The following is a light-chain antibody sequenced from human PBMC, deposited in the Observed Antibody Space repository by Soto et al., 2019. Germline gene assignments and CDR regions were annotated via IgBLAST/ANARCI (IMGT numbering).Light chain of an antibody. J-gene: IGLJ3*02. CDR1: SSDVGDYNY. Sequence: QSALTQPRSVSGSPGQSVTISCTGTSSDVGDYNYVFWYQQYPGKAPKLVIYDVSKRPSGVPDRFSGSKSGNTASLTISGLQAEDEADYYCCSFAGSYTFWVFGGGTKVTVL. CDR2: DVS. V-gene: IGLV2-11*01. CDR3: CSFAGSYTFWV.